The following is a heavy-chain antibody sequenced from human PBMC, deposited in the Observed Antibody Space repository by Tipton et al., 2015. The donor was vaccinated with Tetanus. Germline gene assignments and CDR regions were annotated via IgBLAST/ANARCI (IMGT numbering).Heavy chain of an antibody. CDR1: GGSLRSSNYY. D-gene: IGHD5/OR15-5a*01. CDR3: ARLREIVSRSGWAFDY. CDR2: VSYSGQT. Sequence: TLSLTCIVSGGSLRSSNYYGAWVRQSPVKGLEWVGSVSYSGQTYYNPSLKSRVSMSVDTSKKDFSVRLTSVTAADTAVYYCARLREIVSRSGWAFDYWGQGIVVTVAS. J-gene: IGHJ4*02. V-gene: IGHV4-39*02.